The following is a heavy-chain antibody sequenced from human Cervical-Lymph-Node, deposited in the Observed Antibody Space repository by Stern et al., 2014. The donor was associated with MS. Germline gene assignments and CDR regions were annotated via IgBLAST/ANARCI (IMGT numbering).Heavy chain of an antibody. D-gene: IGHD2-2*02. CDR3: TTDLGGYCSSTSCYRSNY. CDR2: IKSKTDGGKT. Sequence: EVQLVESGGGLVKPGGSLRLSCAASGFTFSNAWMSWVRQAPGKGLEWVGRIKSKTDGGKTDYAAPVKGRFTISRDDSKNTLYLQMNSLKTEDTAVYYCTTDLGGYCSSTSCYRSNYWGQGTLVTVSS. V-gene: IGHV3-15*01. J-gene: IGHJ4*02. CDR1: GFTFSNAW.